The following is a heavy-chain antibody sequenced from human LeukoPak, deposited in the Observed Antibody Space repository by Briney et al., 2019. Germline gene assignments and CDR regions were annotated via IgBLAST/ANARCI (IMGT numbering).Heavy chain of an antibody. CDR3: ARVHTAMVDNWFDP. Sequence: SVKVSCKASGGTFSSYAISWVRQAPGQGLEWMGGIIPIFGTANYAQKLQGRVTMTTDTSTSTAYMELRSLRSDDTAVYYCARVHTAMVDNWFDPWGQGTLVTVSS. J-gene: IGHJ5*02. V-gene: IGHV1-69*05. D-gene: IGHD5-18*01. CDR1: GGTFSSYA. CDR2: IIPIFGTA.